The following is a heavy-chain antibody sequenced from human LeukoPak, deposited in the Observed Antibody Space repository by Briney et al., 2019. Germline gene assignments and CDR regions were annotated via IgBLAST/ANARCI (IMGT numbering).Heavy chain of an antibody. V-gene: IGHV4-39*01. CDR2: IYYSRST. Sequence: PSETLSLTCTVAGGSISSSTYYWAWIRQPPGKGLERFGRIYYSRSTYYNPSLKSRVTISVDASKDQFSLKLSSETAADTAVYYCARRDWGQYYFDYWGQGTLVTVSS. CDR1: GGSISSSTYY. CDR3: ARRDWGQYYFDY. D-gene: IGHD7-27*01. J-gene: IGHJ4*02.